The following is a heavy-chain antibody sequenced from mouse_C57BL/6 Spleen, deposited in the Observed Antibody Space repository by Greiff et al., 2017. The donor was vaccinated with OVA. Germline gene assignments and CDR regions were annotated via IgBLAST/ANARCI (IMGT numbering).Heavy chain of an antibody. V-gene: IGHV2-5*01. J-gene: IGHJ4*01. CDR1: GFSLTSYG. CDR2: IWSGGST. D-gene: IGHD2-4*01. CDR3: AKETGNYYDYDEDAMDY. Sequence: VKLVESGPGLVQPSQSLSITCTVSGFSLTSYGVHWVRQSPGKGLEWLGVIWSGGSTDYNAAFMSRLSITMDNTKSHVVFKMNSLQADDTDIYYCAKETGNYYDYDEDAMDYWGLGTSVTVSS.